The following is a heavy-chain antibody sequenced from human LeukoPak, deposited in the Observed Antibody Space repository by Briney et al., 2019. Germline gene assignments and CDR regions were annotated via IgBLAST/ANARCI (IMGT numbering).Heavy chain of an antibody. Sequence: SETLSLTCAVSGGSFSGYYWSWIRQPPGKGLEWIGEINHSGSTNYNPSLKSRVTISVDTSKNQFSLKLSSVTAADTAVYYCATRVRGLLRYFDYWGQGTLVTVSS. V-gene: IGHV4-34*01. D-gene: IGHD1-26*01. CDR2: INHSGST. CDR3: ATRVRGLLRYFDY. J-gene: IGHJ4*02. CDR1: GGSFSGYY.